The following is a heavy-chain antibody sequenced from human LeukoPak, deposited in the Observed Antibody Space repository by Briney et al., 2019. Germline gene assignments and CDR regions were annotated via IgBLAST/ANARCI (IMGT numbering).Heavy chain of an antibody. D-gene: IGHD1-14*01. J-gene: IGHJ4*02. Sequence: GGTLRLSCAASGFTFSSYGMSWVRQAPGKGLEWVSTISGGGGSTYYADSVKGRFTISRDNSKNTLYLQMNSLRAEDTAAYYCAKPARTDYADYWGQGTLVTVSS. CDR3: AKPARTDYADY. V-gene: IGHV3-23*01. CDR2: ISGGGGST. CDR1: GFTFSSYG.